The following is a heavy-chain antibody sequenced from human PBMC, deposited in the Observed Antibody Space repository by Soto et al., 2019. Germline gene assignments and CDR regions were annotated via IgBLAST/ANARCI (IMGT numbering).Heavy chain of an antibody. J-gene: IGHJ6*02. D-gene: IGHD3-10*01. CDR2: IVVGSGNT. CDR3: AAKPLGFRYYYSMDV. Sequence: SVKVSCKASGFTFTSSAMQWVRQARGQRLEWIGWIVVGSGNTNYAQKFQERVTITRDMSTSTAYMELSSLRSEDTAVYYCAAKPLGFRYYYSMDVWGQGTTVTVSS. CDR1: GFTFTSSA. V-gene: IGHV1-58*02.